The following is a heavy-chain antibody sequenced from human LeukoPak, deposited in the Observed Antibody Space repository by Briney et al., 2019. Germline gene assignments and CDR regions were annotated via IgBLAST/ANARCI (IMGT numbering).Heavy chain of an antibody. Sequence: GGSLRLSWAASGFTFSSYRMNWVRQAPGKGLEWVSAISGNGGSTYYADSVKGRFTISRDNSKNTLYLQMNSLRAEDTAVYYCAKGSKYYYDSSGYYYWGQGTLVTVSS. CDR3: AKGSKYYYDSSGYYY. D-gene: IGHD3-22*01. J-gene: IGHJ4*02. V-gene: IGHV3-23*01. CDR1: GFTFSSYR. CDR2: ISGNGGST.